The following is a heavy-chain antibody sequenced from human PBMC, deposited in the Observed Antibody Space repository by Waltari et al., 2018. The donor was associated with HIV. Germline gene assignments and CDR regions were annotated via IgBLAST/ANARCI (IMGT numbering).Heavy chain of an antibody. CDR3: ARRDLRIAAVGRSIFDC. D-gene: IGHD6-13*01. CDR1: GLTFSSLL. J-gene: IGHJ4*02. V-gene: IGHV3-7*01. CDR2: INQDGSEK. Sequence: VQLVESGGGLVQPGGCLRLSCAASGLTFSSLLLLWVRQAPGKGLEWVANINQDGSEKHYVDSVQGRFTISRDNAKNSLYLQMNSLRAEDTAIYYCARRDLRIAAVGRSIFDCWGQGTLVTVSS.